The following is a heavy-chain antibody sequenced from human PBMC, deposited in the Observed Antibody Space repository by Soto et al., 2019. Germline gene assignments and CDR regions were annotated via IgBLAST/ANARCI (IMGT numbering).Heavy chain of an antibody. CDR2: ISTYSGDT. D-gene: IGHD7-27*01. V-gene: IGHV1-18*01. CDR1: GYTFFTYD. Sequence: QVHLVQSGVEVKTPGASVKVSCQASGYTFFTYDISWVRQAPGQGLEWMGWISTYSGDTKYAQKFQGRVTMTTDTSTTTAYLELRSLRYDGAGVYYCATHHGPNSSASWFVTWGEGIMVAVS. CDR3: ATHHGPNSSASWFVT. J-gene: IGHJ5*02.